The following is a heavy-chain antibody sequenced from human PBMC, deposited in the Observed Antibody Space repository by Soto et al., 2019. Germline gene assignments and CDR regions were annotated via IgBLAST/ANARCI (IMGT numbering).Heavy chain of an antibody. J-gene: IGHJ6*02. V-gene: IGHV3-21*01. CDR2: ISSSSSYI. D-gene: IGHD5-18*01. CDR3: ARGGAMVATYYYYGMDV. Sequence: GGSLRLSCAASGFTFISYSMNWVRQAPGKGLEWVSSISSSSSYIYYADSVKGRFTISRDNAKNSLYLQMNSLRAEDTAVYYCARGGAMVATYYYYGMDVWGQGTTVTVSS. CDR1: GFTFISYS.